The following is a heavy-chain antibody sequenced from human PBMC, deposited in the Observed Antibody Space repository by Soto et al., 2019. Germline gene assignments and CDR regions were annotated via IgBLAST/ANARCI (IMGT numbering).Heavy chain of an antibody. CDR2: ISGSGDGT. D-gene: IGHD3-3*01. J-gene: IGHJ4*02. Sequence: VQLLESGGGLAQPGGSLRLSCVASGFTFSSYGMTWVRQAPGKGLEWVSAISGSGDGTYYADSVKGRFTISRVNSKNTLYLQMNSLRAEDTAVYYCAKDTRYFDYWGQGTLVTVSS. CDR3: AKDTRYFDY. V-gene: IGHV3-23*01. CDR1: GFTFSSYG.